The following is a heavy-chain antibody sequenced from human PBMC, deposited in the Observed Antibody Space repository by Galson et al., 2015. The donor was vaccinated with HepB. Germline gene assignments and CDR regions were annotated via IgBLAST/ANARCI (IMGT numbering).Heavy chain of an antibody. D-gene: IGHD3-16*01. CDR1: GGSISSSNW. CDR2: IYHSGST. Sequence: ETLSLTCAVSGGSISSSNWWSWVRQPPGKGLEWIGEIYHSGSTNYNPSLKSRVTISVDKSKNQFSLKLSSVTAADTAVYYCARDGGAMRSGNDAFDIWGQGTMVTVSS. V-gene: IGHV4-4*02. J-gene: IGHJ3*02. CDR3: ARDGGAMRSGNDAFDI.